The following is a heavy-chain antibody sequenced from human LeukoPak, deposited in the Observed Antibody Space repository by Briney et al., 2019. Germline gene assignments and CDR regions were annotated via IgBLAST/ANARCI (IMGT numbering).Heavy chain of an antibody. Sequence: ASETLSLTCTVSGGSISHYYWSWIRQPPGKGLEWIGYINYSGNTDYNPSLKSRVTISVDTSKNQFSLKLSSVTAADTAFYYCARQEGGTTYDYWGQGTLVTVSS. V-gene: IGHV4-59*08. CDR3: ARQEGGTTYDY. D-gene: IGHD1-7*01. CDR2: INYSGNT. J-gene: IGHJ4*02. CDR1: GGSISHYY.